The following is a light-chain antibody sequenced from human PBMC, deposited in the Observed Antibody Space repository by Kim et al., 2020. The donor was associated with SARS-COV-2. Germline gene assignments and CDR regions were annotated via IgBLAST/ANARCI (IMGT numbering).Light chain of an antibody. J-gene: IGKJ4*01. CDR2: GAS. CDR1: QSVSSSY. CDR3: QQYGYSLS. Sequence: LSPVERATLSCRASQSVSSSYLAWYQLNPGQAPRLLIYGASSRATGIPDRFSGSGSGTDFTLTISRLEAEDVAVYYCQQYGYSLSFGGGTKVDIK. V-gene: IGKV3-20*01.